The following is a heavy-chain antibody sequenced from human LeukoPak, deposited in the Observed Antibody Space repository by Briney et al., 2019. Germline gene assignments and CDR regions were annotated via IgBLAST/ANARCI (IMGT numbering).Heavy chain of an antibody. CDR3: ARNYGDDYYYYGMDV. CDR1: GGSISSSSYY. CDR2: IYYSGST. J-gene: IGHJ6*02. V-gene: IGHV4-39*07. D-gene: IGHD4-17*01. Sequence: SETPSLTCTVSGGSISSSSYYWGWIRQPPGKGLEWIGSIYYSGSTYYNPSLKSRVTISVDTSKNQFSLKLSSVTAADTAVYYCARNYGDDYYYYGMDVRGQGTTVTVSS.